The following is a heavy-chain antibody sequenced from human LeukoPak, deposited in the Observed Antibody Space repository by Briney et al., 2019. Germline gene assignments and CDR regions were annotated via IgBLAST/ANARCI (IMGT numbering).Heavy chain of an antibody. CDR3: ARLQMVRGVTSLYYGMDV. CDR2: IYHSGST. D-gene: IGHD3-10*01. Sequence: SGTLSLTCAVSGGSISSSNWWSWVRQPPGKGLEWIGEIYHSGSTNYNPSLKSRVTISVDKSKNQFSLKLSSVTAADTAVYYCARLQMVRGVTSLYYGMDVWGQGTTVTVSS. J-gene: IGHJ6*02. V-gene: IGHV4-4*02. CDR1: GGSISSSNW.